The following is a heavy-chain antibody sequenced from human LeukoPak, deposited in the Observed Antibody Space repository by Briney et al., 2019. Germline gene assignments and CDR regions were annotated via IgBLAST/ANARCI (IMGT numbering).Heavy chain of an antibody. Sequence: PGGSLRLSCAASGITFSSYAMSWVRQAPGKGLEWVSKITGSGDTTYYADSVQGRFTISRDNSKNTLYLQMKSLRAEDTAVYYCARDQVRGVTNWGQGTLVTVSS. CDR3: ARDQVRGVTN. V-gene: IGHV3-23*01. J-gene: IGHJ4*02. D-gene: IGHD3-10*01. CDR2: ITGSGDTT. CDR1: GITFSSYA.